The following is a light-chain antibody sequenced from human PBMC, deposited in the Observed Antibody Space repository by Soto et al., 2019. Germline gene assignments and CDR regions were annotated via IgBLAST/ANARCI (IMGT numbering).Light chain of an antibody. V-gene: IGKV1-39*01. J-gene: IGKJ5*01. CDR2: GAS. CDR3: QQGYSLPVT. CDR1: QSINRH. Sequence: IQMTQSPSSLSASEGDRVTITCRASQSINRHVNWYQQKPGRAPKLLIYGASNLQSDAPSRFSGSGSGTDFTLTVRDLQPEDFATYYCQQGYSLPVTFGQGTRLEIK.